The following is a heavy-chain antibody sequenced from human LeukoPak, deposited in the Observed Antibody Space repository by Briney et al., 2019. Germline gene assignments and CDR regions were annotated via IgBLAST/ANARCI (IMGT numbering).Heavy chain of an antibody. V-gene: IGHV4-39*01. CDR1: GGSISSSSYY. D-gene: IGHD3-22*01. CDR3: ARGYYYDSSGQSDYFDY. Sequence: PSETLSLXCTVSGGSISSSSYYWGWISQPPGKGLEWLGSIYYSGITYYNPSLKRRVTISVDTSKNQFSLKLSSVTAADTAVYYCARGYYYDSSGQSDYFDYWGQGTLVTVSS. CDR2: IYYSGIT. J-gene: IGHJ4*02.